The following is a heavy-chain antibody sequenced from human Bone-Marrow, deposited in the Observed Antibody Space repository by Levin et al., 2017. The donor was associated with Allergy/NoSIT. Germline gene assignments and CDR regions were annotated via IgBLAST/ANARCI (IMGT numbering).Heavy chain of an antibody. V-gene: IGHV3-64D*06. D-gene: IGHD3-10*01. J-gene: IGHJ4*02. CDR1: GFTFSRHA. Sequence: PGGSLRLSCSASGFTFSRHAMHWVRQAPGRGLEYVSGVTSNGVNTYYADSMKGRFTISRDNSKNTVYLQMSSLSAEDTAVYYCVKDAETYNYGSGSYPPFDYWGQGTLVTVSS. CDR3: VKDAETYNYGSGSYPPFDY. CDR2: VTSNGVNT.